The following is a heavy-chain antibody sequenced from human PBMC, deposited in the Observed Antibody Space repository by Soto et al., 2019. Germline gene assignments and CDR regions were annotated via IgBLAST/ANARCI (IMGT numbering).Heavy chain of an antibody. CDR2: IIPILGIA. Sequence: SVKVSCKASGGTFSSYTISWVRQAPGQGLEWMGRIIPILGIANYAQKFQGRVTITADKSTSTAYMELSSLRSEDTAVYYCARVPYYYDSSGYPDYWGQGTLVTVSS. J-gene: IGHJ4*02. CDR3: ARVPYYYDSSGYPDY. V-gene: IGHV1-69*02. D-gene: IGHD3-22*01. CDR1: GGTFSSYT.